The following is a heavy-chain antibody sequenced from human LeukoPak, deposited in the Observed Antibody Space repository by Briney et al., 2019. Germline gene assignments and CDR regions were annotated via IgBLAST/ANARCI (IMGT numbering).Heavy chain of an antibody. J-gene: IGHJ5*01. CDR2: IIPIFGTA. V-gene: IGHV1-69*05. Sequence: ASVKVSCKASGGTFSSYAISWVRQAPGQGLEWMGGIIPIFGTANYAQKFQGRVTMTRDMSTSTVYMELSSLRSEDTAVYYCAEWGNSGSYHHRFDPWGQGTLV. CDR3: AEWGNSGSYHHRFDP. CDR1: GGTFSSYA. D-gene: IGHD1-26*01.